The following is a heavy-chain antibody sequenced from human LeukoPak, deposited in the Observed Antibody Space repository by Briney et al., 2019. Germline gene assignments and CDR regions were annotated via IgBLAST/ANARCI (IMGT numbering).Heavy chain of an antibody. V-gene: IGHV3-21*04. CDR1: GLTFSSYR. Sequence: GGSLRLSCAASGLTFSSYRMNWVRQAPGKGLEWVSSISSSGNYIYYADSVKGRFTISRDNAKNSLYLQMNSLRAEDTALYYCAKKTDSGSPGGFDPWGQGTLVTVSS. CDR2: ISSSGNYI. CDR3: AKKTDSGSPGGFDP. J-gene: IGHJ5*02. D-gene: IGHD1-26*01.